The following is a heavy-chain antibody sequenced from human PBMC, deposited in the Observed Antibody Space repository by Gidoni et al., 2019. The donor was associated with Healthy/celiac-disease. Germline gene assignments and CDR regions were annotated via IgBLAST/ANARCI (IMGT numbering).Heavy chain of an antibody. CDR1: GFTFSSSS. D-gene: IGHD3-3*01. V-gene: IGHV3-21*01. CDR2: ISSSSSYI. Sequence: EVQLVESGGGLVKPGGSLRLSCAASGFTFSSSSMHWVRQAPGKGLDWDSSISSSSSYIYYADSVNGRFTISRDNAKNSLYLQMNSLRAEDTAVYYCASGHPFWSGYARATKDGWFDPWGQGTLVTVSS. CDR3: ASGHPFWSGYARATKDGWFDP. J-gene: IGHJ5*02.